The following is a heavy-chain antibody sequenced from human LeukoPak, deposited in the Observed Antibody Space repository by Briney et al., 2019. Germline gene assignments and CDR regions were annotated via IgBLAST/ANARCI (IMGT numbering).Heavy chain of an antibody. CDR3: ARRRWSTGWYAY. CDR1: GYSFTSYW. Sequence: GGSLRLSCKGSGYSFTSYWIGWLRQMPGKGLEWIGIIYPGGSDTRYSPSFQGHVSISADKSINTAYLHWSSLKASDTAIYFCARRRWSTGWYAYWGQGTQVTVSS. J-gene: IGHJ4*02. D-gene: IGHD6-19*01. CDR2: IYPGGSDT. V-gene: IGHV5-51*01.